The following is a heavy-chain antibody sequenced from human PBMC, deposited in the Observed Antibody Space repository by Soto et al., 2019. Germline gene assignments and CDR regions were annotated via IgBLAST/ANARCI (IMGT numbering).Heavy chain of an antibody. V-gene: IGHV3-64*01. D-gene: IGHD2-2*01. CDR2: ISSNGGST. CDR1: GFTFSSYA. Sequence: EVQLVESGGGLVQPGGSLRLSCAASGFTFSSYAMHWVRQAPGKGLEYVSAISSNGGSTYYANSVKGRFTISRDNSKNTLYLQMGSLRAEDMAVYYCARWDCSSISCYAGILDDWGQGTLVTVSS. J-gene: IGHJ4*02. CDR3: ARWDCSSISCYAGILDD.